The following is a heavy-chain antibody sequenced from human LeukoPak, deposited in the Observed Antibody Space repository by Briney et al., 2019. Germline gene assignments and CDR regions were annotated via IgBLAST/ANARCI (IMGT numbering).Heavy chain of an antibody. D-gene: IGHD3-9*01. Sequence: ASVKVSCKASGGTFSSYAISWVRQAPGQGLEWMGRIIPILGIANYAQKFQGRVTITADKSTSTAYMELSSLRSDDTAVYYCAREAPGYYDILTGYRYFDYWGQGTLVTVSS. CDR3: AREAPGYYDILTGYRYFDY. CDR2: IIPILGIA. J-gene: IGHJ4*02. V-gene: IGHV1-69*04. CDR1: GGTFSSYA.